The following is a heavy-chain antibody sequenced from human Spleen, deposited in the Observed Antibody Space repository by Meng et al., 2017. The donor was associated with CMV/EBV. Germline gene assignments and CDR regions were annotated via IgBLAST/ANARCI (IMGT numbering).Heavy chain of an antibody. CDR2: ICYPGTT. CDR3: VRRLAAAGINWFDP. J-gene: IGHJ5*02. CDR1: GGSISRTSYC. V-gene: IGHV4-39*07. Sequence: SETLSLTCSVSGGSISRTSYCWDWIRQPPGKGLEWIGSICYPGTTYYSPSLKSRVTILVDTSKNQFSLELRSVTAADTAVYYCVRRLAAAGINWFDPWGQGTLVTVSS. D-gene: IGHD6-13*01.